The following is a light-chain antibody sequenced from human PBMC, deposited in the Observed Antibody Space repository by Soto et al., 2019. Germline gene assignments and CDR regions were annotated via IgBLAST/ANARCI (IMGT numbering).Light chain of an antibody. CDR2: SAS. Sequence: DIQMTQSPSSLSASVGDRVTITCRASQGISNYLAWYQQKPGKVPKLLIYSASTLQSGVPSRFSASGSGTAFTLSISRLQPEDVATYYCQKYNSALTFGQGTRLEIK. J-gene: IGKJ5*01. CDR3: QKYNSALT. V-gene: IGKV1-27*01. CDR1: QGISNY.